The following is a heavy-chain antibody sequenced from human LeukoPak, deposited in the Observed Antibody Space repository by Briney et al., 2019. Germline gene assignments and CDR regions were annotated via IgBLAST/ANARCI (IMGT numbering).Heavy chain of an antibody. CDR1: GYTFTGYY. D-gene: IGHD6-13*01. CDR2: INPNSGGT. Sequence: GASVKVSCKASGYTFTGYYMHWVRQAPGQGLEWMGWINPNSGGTNYAQKFQGRVTMTRDTSISTAYMELSRLRSDDTAVYYCARDRGEAAAGTSMDVWGQGTTVTVSS. V-gene: IGHV1-2*02. J-gene: IGHJ6*02. CDR3: ARDRGEAAAGTSMDV.